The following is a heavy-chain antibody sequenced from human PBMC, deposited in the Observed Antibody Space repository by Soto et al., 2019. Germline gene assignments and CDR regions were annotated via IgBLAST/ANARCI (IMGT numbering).Heavy chain of an antibody. D-gene: IGHD2-15*01. V-gene: IGHV4-30-4*08. J-gene: IGHJ4*02. Sequence: QVQLQESGPGLVRPSETLSLTCTVPGDSLNSDDYHWSWLRQPPGKGLEWIGYIHNSWSIHYHPSLKRQSVMSLDTSKNQVSLNVSSVTAADTAVYFCARGRLVVPALWGQGTLVTVSS. CDR2: IHNSWSI. CDR1: GDSLNSDDYH. CDR3: ARGRLVVPAL.